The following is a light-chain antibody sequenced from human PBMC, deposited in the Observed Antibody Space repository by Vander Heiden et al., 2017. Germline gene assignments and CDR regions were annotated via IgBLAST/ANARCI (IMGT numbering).Light chain of an antibody. J-gene: IGLJ1*01. CDR1: SSDVGAYNL. Sequence: QSALTQPASVSASLRQSITIPCTGASSDVGAYNLVSWYQQHPGKAPKLMIYAINKRPSGVSNRFSASKSRNTASLTISGLQAEDEADYFCCSYAGSSTFVFGTGTKVTVL. CDR2: AIN. CDR3: CSYAGSSTFV. V-gene: IGLV2-23*02.